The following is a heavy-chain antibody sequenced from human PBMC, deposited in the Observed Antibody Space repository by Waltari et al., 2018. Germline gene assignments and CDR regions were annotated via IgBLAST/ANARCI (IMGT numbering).Heavy chain of an antibody. J-gene: IGHJ6*04. D-gene: IGHD1-26*01. CDR1: GYTFTDYY. V-gene: IGHV1-2*02. CDR3: AREVLSTTRRPLYYYSMGV. CDR2: INTNTGGK. Sequence: VQLVQPGAEVKKPGAPVKVSCKASGYTFTDYYLHLVRPATGQGLEWMAGINTNTGGKNGSQKLKGRLTMPTDTSSSTADMELTWLKSDDTAVYHWAREVLSTTRRPLYYYSMGVSGKGTTVTVSS.